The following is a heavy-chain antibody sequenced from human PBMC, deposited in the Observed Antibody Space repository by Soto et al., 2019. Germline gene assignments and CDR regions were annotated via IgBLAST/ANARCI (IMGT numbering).Heavy chain of an antibody. CDR2: IYDSGSA. J-gene: IGHJ6*03. V-gene: IGHV4-31*03. Sequence: QVQLQESGPGLVKPSQTLSLTCIVSGDSISRGGYFWTWIRQHPGKGLEWIGYIYDSGSAFYNPSLKSRVTMSVDTSKNQFSLNLRAVTAAETAVFYCARGILRPNHYMDVWGKGTAVAVSS. CDR3: ARGILRPNHYMDV. CDR1: GDSISRGGYF. D-gene: IGHD1-26*01.